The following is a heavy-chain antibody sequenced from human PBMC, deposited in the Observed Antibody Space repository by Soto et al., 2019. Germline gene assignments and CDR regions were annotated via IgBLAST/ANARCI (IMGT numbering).Heavy chain of an antibody. Sequence: QVQLVQSGAEVKKPGASVKASCKASGYTFTSYDINWVRQATGQGLEWMGWMNPNSGNPGYAQEFQGRVPMTRNTSISTGYMELCSLRTADTAVYYCARGFHFDCVLRYYGMDVWGQGTTVAFSS. CDR1: GYTFTSYD. CDR2: MNPNSGNP. J-gene: IGHJ6*02. V-gene: IGHV1-8*01. D-gene: IGHD3-9*01. CDR3: ARGFHFDCVLRYYGMDV.